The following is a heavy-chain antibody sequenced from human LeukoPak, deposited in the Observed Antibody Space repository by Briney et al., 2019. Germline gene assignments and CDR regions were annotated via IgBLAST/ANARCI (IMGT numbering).Heavy chain of an antibody. V-gene: IGHV3-30-3*01. Sequence: GGSLRLSCAASGFTFSSYAMHWVRQAPDKGLEWVAVISYDGSNKYYADSVKGRFTISRDNSKNTLYLQMNSLRAEDTAVYYCARGTLSSSSLDYWGQGTLVTVSS. J-gene: IGHJ4*02. CDR2: ISYDGSNK. CDR1: GFTFSSYA. CDR3: ARGTLSSSSLDY. D-gene: IGHD6-6*01.